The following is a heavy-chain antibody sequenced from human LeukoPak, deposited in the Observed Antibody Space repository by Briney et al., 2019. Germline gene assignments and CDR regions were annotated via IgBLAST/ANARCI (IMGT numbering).Heavy chain of an antibody. D-gene: IGHD3-10*01. Sequence: GGSLRLSCAVSGFTFTSYWMSWVRQAPGKGLEWVSSISSSSSYIYYADSVKGRFTISRDNAKNSLYLQMNSLKAEDTAVYYCARDYYYGSGSPLDYWGQGTLVTVSS. V-gene: IGHV3-21*01. CDR2: ISSSSSYI. J-gene: IGHJ4*02. CDR3: ARDYYYGSGSPLDY. CDR1: GFTFTSYW.